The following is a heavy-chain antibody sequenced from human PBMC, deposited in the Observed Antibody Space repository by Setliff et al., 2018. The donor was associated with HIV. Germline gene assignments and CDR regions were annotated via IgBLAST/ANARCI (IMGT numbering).Heavy chain of an antibody. CDR1: GYTFTSYY. V-gene: IGHV1-46*01. CDR3: ARDGVRGYDSSGYLFSWVRRFHHDYYYYYMDV. CDR2: INPSGGST. J-gene: IGHJ6*03. Sequence: GASVKVSCKASGYTFTSYYMHWVRQAPGQGLEWMGIINPSGGSTSYAQKFQGSVTMTRDTSTSTVYMELSSLRSEDTAVYYCARDGVRGYDSSGYLFSWVRRFHHDYYYYYMDVWGKGTTVTVSS. D-gene: IGHD3-22*01.